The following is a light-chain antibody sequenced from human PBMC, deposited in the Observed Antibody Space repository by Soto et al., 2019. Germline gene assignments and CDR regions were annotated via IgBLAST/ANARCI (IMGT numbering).Light chain of an antibody. V-gene: IGLV1-40*01. CDR2: GNS. J-gene: IGLJ1*01. CDR3: QSYDNSLSVYV. Sequence: QSVLTQPPSVSGAPGQRVTISCTGSSSNIGAHYDVHWYQQLPGTAPKLLIYGNSNRPSGVPDRFSGSKSGTSASLAITGLQAEDEVDYYCQSYDNSLSVYVFGTGTKLTVL. CDR1: SSNIGAHYD.